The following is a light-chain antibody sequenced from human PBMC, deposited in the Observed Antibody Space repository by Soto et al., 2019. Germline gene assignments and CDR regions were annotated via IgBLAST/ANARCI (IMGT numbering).Light chain of an antibody. CDR3: QQYGSSPLT. CDR1: QSISPY. V-gene: IGKV1-39*01. CDR2: GTS. Sequence: DIQMTQSPASLSSSVGDRVTITCRASQSISPYLTWYQLKPGKAPKLLIYGTSNLPTGVPYRFSGSGSGTDFTLTISSLEPEDFATYYCQQYGSSPLTFGGGTKVDIK. J-gene: IGKJ4*01.